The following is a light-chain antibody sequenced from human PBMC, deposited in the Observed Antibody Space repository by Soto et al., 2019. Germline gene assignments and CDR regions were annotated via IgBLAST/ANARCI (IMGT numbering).Light chain of an antibody. CDR1: QSISSY. CDR2: AAS. Sequence: DIQMTQSPSSLSASVGDRVTITCRASQSISSYLNWYQQKPGEAPKLLIYAASSLQSGVPSRFSGSGSGTDFTLTISSLQPEDFATYDCQQSYSTPWTFGQGTKVDIK. CDR3: QQSYSTPWT. V-gene: IGKV1-39*01. J-gene: IGKJ1*01.